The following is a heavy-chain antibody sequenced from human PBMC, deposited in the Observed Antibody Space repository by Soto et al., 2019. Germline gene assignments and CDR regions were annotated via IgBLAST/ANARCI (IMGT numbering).Heavy chain of an antibody. Sequence: QVQLVQSGAEVKKPGASVKVSCKTSGYTFTNHGINWVRQAPGQGLEWMGWINPYNANVNYAQKLQGRVTMTTDTTTSTAYMDRRSLTSDDTAVYYGARERVTVTCGDAVEIWGQGTMVTVSS. J-gene: IGHJ3*02. CDR1: GYTFTNHG. CDR3: ARERVTVTCGDAVEI. CDR2: INPYNANV. D-gene: IGHD1-26*01. V-gene: IGHV1-18*04.